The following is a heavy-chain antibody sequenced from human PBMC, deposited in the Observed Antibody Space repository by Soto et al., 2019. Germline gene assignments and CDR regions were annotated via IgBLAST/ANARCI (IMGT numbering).Heavy chain of an antibody. V-gene: IGHV3-7*03. CDR1: GFTFSSYW. Sequence: EVQLVESGGGLVQPGGSLRLSCAASGFTFSSYWMSWVRQAPGKGLEWVANIKQDGSEKYYVDSVKGRFTISRDNAKNSLYLQMNSLRAEDTAVYYCAGGRKYCSGGSCYFLDYWGQGTLVTVSX. J-gene: IGHJ4*02. D-gene: IGHD2-15*01. CDR2: IKQDGSEK. CDR3: AGGRKYCSGGSCYFLDY.